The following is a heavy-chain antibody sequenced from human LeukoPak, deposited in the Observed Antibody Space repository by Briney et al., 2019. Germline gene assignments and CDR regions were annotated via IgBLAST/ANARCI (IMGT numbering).Heavy chain of an antibody. D-gene: IGHD5-18*01. Sequence: GGSLRLSCAASGFTFSSYGMHWVRQAPGKGLEWVAVIWYDGSNKYYADSVKGRFTISRDNSKNTLYLQMNSLRAEDTAVYYCARGGMDTAMVTHHYYYMDVWGKGTTVTVSS. CDR3: ARGGMDTAMVTHHYYYMDV. V-gene: IGHV3-33*01. CDR2: IWYDGSNK. J-gene: IGHJ6*03. CDR1: GFTFSSYG.